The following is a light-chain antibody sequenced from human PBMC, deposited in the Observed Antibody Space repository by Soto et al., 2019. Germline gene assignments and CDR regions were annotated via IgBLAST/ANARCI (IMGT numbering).Light chain of an antibody. CDR3: QQYLDWPLT. CDR2: GIS. Sequence: EIVMTQSPVTLSVSPGERVTLSCRASQSLATNLAWYQQKPGQTPRLDIYGISARASGIPGRFSGSGFGTDFTLTISSLQPEDSAVYYCQQYLDWPLTFGGGTKVEI. CDR1: QSLATN. J-gene: IGKJ4*01. V-gene: IGKV3-15*01.